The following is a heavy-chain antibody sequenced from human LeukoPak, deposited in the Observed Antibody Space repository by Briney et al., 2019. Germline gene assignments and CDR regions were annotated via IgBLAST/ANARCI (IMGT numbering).Heavy chain of an antibody. CDR2: INPSGGST. Sequence: GSVKVSCKASGYTFTSYYMHWVRQAPGQGLEWMGIINPSGGSTSYAQKFQGGVTMTRDTSTSTVYMELSSLRSEDTAVYYCARAREQWLEKDYWGQGTLVTVSS. V-gene: IGHV1-46*01. CDR3: ARAREQWLEKDY. J-gene: IGHJ4*02. CDR1: GYTFTSYY. D-gene: IGHD6-19*01.